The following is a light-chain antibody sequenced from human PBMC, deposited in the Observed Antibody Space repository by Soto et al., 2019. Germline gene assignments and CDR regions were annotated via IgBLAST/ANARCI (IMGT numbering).Light chain of an antibody. V-gene: IGKV3-20*01. CDR3: QQYGSSPLT. J-gene: IGKJ1*01. CDR2: GAS. CDR1: QSVDSTY. Sequence: EIVLTQSPGTLSLSPGERATLSCRASQSVDSTYLAWYQQKPGQAPRLLIYGASDRATGIPDRFSGGGAGTDFTLSISRLEPEDFAVYYCQQYGSSPLTFGQGTKVDIK.